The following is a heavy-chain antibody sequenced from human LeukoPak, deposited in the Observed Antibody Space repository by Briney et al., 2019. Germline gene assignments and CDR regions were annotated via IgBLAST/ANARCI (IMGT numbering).Heavy chain of an antibody. Sequence: GGSLRLSCAASGFTFNSYAMHWVRQAPGKGLEYVSAISSNGGSTYHANSVKGRFTISRDNSKNTLYLQMGSLRAEDMAVYYCARGYCSSTSCYSTAIDYWGQETLVTVSS. D-gene: IGHD2-2*01. J-gene: IGHJ4*02. CDR1: GFTFNSYA. CDR2: ISSNGGST. V-gene: IGHV3-64*01. CDR3: ARGYCSSTSCYSTAIDY.